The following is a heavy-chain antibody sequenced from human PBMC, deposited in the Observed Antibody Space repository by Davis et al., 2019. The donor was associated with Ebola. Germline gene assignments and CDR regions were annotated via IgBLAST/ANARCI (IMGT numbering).Heavy chain of an antibody. D-gene: IGHD1-26*01. J-gene: IGHJ3*02. CDR2: FGTSGDT. CDR1: GFIFRSYV. V-gene: IGHV3-23*01. CDR3: AKDTSNIWFDI. Sequence: PGGSLRLSCAASGFIFRSYVMSWVRQAPGKGLEWVSTFGTSGDTYYADSVKGRFTISRDNSKNTLYLQMNGLRVDDTAIYYCAKDTSNIWFDIWGQGTMVTVSS.